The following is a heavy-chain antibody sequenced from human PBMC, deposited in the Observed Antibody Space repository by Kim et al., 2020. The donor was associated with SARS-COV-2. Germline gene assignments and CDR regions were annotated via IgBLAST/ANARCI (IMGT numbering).Heavy chain of an antibody. D-gene: IGHD3-10*01. J-gene: IGHJ4*02. V-gene: IGHV4-39*01. CDR3: ARQDLLWFGEVPYYFDY. CDR1: GGSISSSSYY. CDR2: IYYSGST. Sequence: SETLSLTCTVSGGSISSSSYYWGWIRQPPGKGLEWIGSIYYSGSTYYNPSLKSRVTISVDTSKNQFSLKLSSVTAADTAVYYCARQDLLWFGEVPYYFDYWGQGTLVTVSS.